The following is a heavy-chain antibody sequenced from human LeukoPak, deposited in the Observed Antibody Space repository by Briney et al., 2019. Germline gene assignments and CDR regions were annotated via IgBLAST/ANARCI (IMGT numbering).Heavy chain of an antibody. Sequence: ASVKVSCKASGYIFASYGINWVRQAPGQGLEWMGWISIYNGNTNYAQKLQGRVTMTTDTSTSTAYMELRSLRSDDTAVYYCAAASIAEPMPDYWGQGTLVTVSS. CDR1: GYIFASYG. J-gene: IGHJ4*02. CDR3: AAASIAEPMPDY. D-gene: IGHD6-6*01. CDR2: ISIYNGNT. V-gene: IGHV1-18*01.